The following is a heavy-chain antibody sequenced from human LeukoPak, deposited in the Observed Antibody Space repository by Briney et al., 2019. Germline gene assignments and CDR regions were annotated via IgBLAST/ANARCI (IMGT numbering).Heavy chain of an antibody. CDR2: ISGSGGST. CDR1: GFTFSSYA. Sequence: GGSLRLSCAASGFTFSSYAMNWVRQAPGKGLEWVSAISGSGGSTYYADSVEGRFTISRDNSKNTLYLQMNSLRAEDTAVYYCAKDTRDTMIVAWVDYWGQGTLVTVSS. CDR3: AKDTRDTMIVAWVDY. V-gene: IGHV3-23*01. D-gene: IGHD3-22*01. J-gene: IGHJ4*02.